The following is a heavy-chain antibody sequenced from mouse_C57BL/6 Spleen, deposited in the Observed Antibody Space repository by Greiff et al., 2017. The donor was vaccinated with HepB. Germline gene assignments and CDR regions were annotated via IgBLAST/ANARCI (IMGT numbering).Heavy chain of an antibody. J-gene: IGHJ3*01. V-gene: IGHV1-69*01. CDR3: ARRGTAGGFAY. CDR2: IDPSDSYT. Sequence: QVQLQQPGAELVMPGASVKLSCKASGYTFTSYWMHWVKQRPGQGLEWIGEIDPSDSYTNYNQQFKGKSTLTVDKSSSTAYMQLSSLTSEDSAVYYCARRGTAGGFAYWGQGTLVTVSA. CDR1: GYTFTSYW. D-gene: IGHD3-3*01.